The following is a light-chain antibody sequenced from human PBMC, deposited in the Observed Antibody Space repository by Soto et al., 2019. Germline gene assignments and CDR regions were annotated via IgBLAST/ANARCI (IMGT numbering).Light chain of an antibody. V-gene: IGKV1-39*01. J-gene: IGKJ1*01. CDR2: CAS. CDR3: QQSYRTTRT. Sequence: IPLTRSPSSVSGSVGDTFPILCPANDGLXRFFNWDQRKPGKAPKILXDCASNVQRGRPSRLSGSGSGTDFQPTSSRLQHEYGGNYYWQQSYRTTRTFGQGTKVDIK. CDR1: DGLXRF.